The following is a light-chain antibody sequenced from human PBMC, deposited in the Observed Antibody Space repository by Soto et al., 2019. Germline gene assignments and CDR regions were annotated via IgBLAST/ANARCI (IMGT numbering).Light chain of an antibody. CDR1: QGISSY. Sequence: DIQLTQSPSFLSASVGDRVTITCRASQGISSYLAWCQQKPGKAPKLLIYDASTLQSGVPSRFSGSGSGTEFTLTISSLQPEDLATYYCQQLNGYVALTFGGGTKVELK. CDR3: QQLNGYVALT. V-gene: IGKV1-9*01. J-gene: IGKJ4*01. CDR2: DAS.